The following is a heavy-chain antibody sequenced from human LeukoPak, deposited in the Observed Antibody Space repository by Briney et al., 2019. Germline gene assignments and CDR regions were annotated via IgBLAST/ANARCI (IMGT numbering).Heavy chain of an antibody. CDR1: GFTFDDYA. CDR2: ISWNSGSI. J-gene: IGHJ2*01. D-gene: IGHD1-26*01. CDR3: AKDWRSRGSYFSWYFDL. Sequence: GGSLRLSCAASGFTFDDYAMHWVRQAPGKGLEWVSGISWNSGSIGYADSVKGRFTISRDNAKNSLYLQMNSLRAEDTALYYCAKDWRSRGSYFSWYFDLWGRGTLVTVSS. V-gene: IGHV3-9*01.